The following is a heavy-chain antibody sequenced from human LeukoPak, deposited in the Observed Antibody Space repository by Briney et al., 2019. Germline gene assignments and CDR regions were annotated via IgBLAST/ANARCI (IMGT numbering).Heavy chain of an antibody. CDR3: ARVTTGGYYNH. Sequence: SETLSLTCTVSGVSISSGSYYWSWIRQPAGKGLEWIGRIYTSGSTNYNPSLKSRVTISLDTSENHFSLKLSSVTAADTAVYYCARVTTGGYYNHWGQGTLVTVSS. CDR2: IYTSGST. CDR1: GVSISSGSYY. V-gene: IGHV4-61*02. J-gene: IGHJ5*02. D-gene: IGHD3-22*01.